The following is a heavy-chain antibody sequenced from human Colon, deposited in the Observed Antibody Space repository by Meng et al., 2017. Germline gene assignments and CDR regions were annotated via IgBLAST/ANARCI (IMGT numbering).Heavy chain of an antibody. V-gene: IGHV4-31*01. D-gene: IGHD6-19*01. CDR3: ARVLPFSSGWSYFDY. CDR2: IYYSGST. CDR1: GGSISSGGYY. J-gene: IGHJ4*02. Sequence: VQSQERGPGLVKPSQALSLTGPVSGGSISSGGYYWSWIRQHPGKGLEWIGYIYYSGSTYYNPSLKSLVTISVDTSKNQFSLKLSSVTAADTAVYYCARVLPFSSGWSYFDYWGQGTLVTVSS.